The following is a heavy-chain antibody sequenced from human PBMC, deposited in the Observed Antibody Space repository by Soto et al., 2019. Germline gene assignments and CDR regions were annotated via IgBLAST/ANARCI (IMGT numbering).Heavy chain of an antibody. CDR1: GYTFTGYY. Sequence: ASVKVSCKASGYTFTGYYMHRERKAPGQGLEWMGWINPNSGGTNYAQKFQGWVTMTRDTSISTAYMELSRLRSDNTAVYYCARASLGYSSSWYAFDIWGQGTMVTVSS. CDR2: INPNSGGT. V-gene: IGHV1-2*04. CDR3: ARASLGYSSSWYAFDI. D-gene: IGHD6-13*01. J-gene: IGHJ3*02.